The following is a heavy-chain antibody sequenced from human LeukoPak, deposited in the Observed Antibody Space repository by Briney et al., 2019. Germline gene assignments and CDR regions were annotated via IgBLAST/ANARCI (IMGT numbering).Heavy chain of an antibody. J-gene: IGHJ3*02. CDR3: ARDVPYSGSYFDAFDI. Sequence: GGSLRLSCAASGFTFSSYSMTWVRQAPGKGLEWVSSISSSSSYIYYVDSVKGRFTISRDNAKNSLYLQMNSLRAEDTAVYYCARDVPYSGSYFDAFDIWGQGTMVTVSS. D-gene: IGHD1-26*01. CDR1: GFTFSSYS. V-gene: IGHV3-21*01. CDR2: ISSSSSYI.